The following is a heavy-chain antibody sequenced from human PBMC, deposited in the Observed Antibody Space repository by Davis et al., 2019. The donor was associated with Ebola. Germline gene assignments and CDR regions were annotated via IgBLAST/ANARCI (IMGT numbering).Heavy chain of an antibody. CDR2: IYTSGST. D-gene: IGHD6-19*01. J-gene: IGHJ5*02. V-gene: IGHV4-4*07. CDR1: GGSISSYY. CDR3: ARDNLLIAVASNWFDP. Sequence: PSETLSLTCTVSGGSISSYYWSWIRQPAGKGLEWIGRIYTSGSTNYNPSLKSRVTMSVDTSKNQFSLKLSSVTAADTAVYYCARDNLLIAVASNWFDPWGQGTLVTVSS.